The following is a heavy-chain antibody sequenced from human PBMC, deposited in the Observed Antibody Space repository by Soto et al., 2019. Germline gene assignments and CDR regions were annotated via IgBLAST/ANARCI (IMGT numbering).Heavy chain of an antibody. J-gene: IGHJ6*02. CDR1: GGSISSGDYY. D-gene: IGHD1-26*01. CDR2: IYYSGST. CDR3: ARAPIFSASPGLATDHYVIDF. Sequence: SETLSLTCTVSGGSISSGDYYWSWIRQPPGKGLEWIGYIYYSGSTYYNPSLKSRVTISVDTSKNQFSLKLSSVTAADTAVYYCARAPIFSASPGLATDHYVIDFWGQGTPVTVSS. V-gene: IGHV4-30-4*08.